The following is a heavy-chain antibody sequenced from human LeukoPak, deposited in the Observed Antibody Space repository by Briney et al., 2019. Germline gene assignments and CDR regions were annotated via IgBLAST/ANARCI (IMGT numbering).Heavy chain of an antibody. CDR3: ARDPPYYYGSGSYYGSGIKGAFDI. CDR1: GGSISSSNYS. CDR2: IYYSGST. V-gene: IGHV4-39*07. Sequence: KPSETLSLTCTVSGGSISSSNYSWGWIRQPPGKGLEWIGSIYYSGSTYYNPSLKSRITISVDTSKNQFSLKLSSVTAADTAVYYCARDPPYYYGSGSYYGSGIKGAFDIWGQGTMVTVSS. J-gene: IGHJ3*02. D-gene: IGHD3-10*01.